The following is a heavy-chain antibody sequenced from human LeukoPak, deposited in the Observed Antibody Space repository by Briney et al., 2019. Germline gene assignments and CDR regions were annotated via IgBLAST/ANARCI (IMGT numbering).Heavy chain of an antibody. CDR1: GFAVSSNY. J-gene: IGHJ4*02. D-gene: IGHD2-15*01. CDR2: IYSGGST. CDR3: AIQPTYSSGV. Sequence: GGSLRLSCAVSGFAVSSNYMTWVRQAPGKGLEWVSLIYSGGSTYYADSVKGRFTISRDNSKNTLYLQMNSLRAEDTAIYYCAIQPTYSSGVWGQGTLVTVSS. V-gene: IGHV3-66*04.